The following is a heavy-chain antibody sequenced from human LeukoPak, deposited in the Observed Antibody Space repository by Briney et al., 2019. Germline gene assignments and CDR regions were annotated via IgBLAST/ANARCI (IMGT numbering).Heavy chain of an antibody. D-gene: IGHD2-15*01. Sequence: GGSLRLSCAASGFTFSSYSMNWVRQAPGKGLEWVSYISSSSSIIYYADSVKGRFTISRDSAKNSLYLQMNSLRAEDAAVYYCARDRTAATRSWDAFDIWGQGTMVTVSS. CDR2: ISSSSSII. CDR1: GFTFSSYS. J-gene: IGHJ3*02. CDR3: ARDRTAATRSWDAFDI. V-gene: IGHV3-48*01.